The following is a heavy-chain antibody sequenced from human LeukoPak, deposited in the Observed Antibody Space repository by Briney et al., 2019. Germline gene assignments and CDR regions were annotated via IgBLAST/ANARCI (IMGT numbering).Heavy chain of an antibody. CDR1: GFTFSSYA. D-gene: IGHD6-19*01. CDR3: AKDLGSGWYDPGYYFDY. Sequence: GGSLRLSCAASGFTFSSYAMSWVRQALGKGLEWVSAISGSGGSTYYADSVKGRFTISRDNSKNTLYLQMNSLRAEDTAVYYCAKDLGSGWYDPGYYFDYWGQGTLVTVSS. V-gene: IGHV3-23*01. J-gene: IGHJ4*02. CDR2: ISGSGGST.